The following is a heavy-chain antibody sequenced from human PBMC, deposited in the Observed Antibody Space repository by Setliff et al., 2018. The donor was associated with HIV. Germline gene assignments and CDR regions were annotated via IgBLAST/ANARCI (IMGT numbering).Heavy chain of an antibody. CDR1: GDSFNTSW. CDR2: IFPGDSDT. CDR3: ARMSNYYYYYMDV. J-gene: IGHJ6*03. Sequence: GESLKISCKGSGDSFNTSWIGWVRQMPEKGLEWMGIIFPGDSDTKYSPSFQGQVTISVDKSISTAYLQWTSLKASDTAMYYCARMSNYYYYYMDVWGKGTTVTVSS. V-gene: IGHV5-51*01.